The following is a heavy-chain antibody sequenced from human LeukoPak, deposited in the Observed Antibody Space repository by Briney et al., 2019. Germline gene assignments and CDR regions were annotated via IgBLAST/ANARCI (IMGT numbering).Heavy chain of an antibody. CDR1: GCTFSSYA. CDR3: ASPYSGYEYYYFDY. D-gene: IGHD5-12*01. V-gene: IGHV1-69*04. Sequence: SVKVSCKASGCTFSSYAISWVRQAPGQGLEWMGRIIPIHGIANYAQEFQGRVTITADKSTSTAYMELRSLRSEDTAVYYCASPYSGYEYYYFDYWGQGTLVTVSS. CDR2: IIPIHGIA. J-gene: IGHJ4*02.